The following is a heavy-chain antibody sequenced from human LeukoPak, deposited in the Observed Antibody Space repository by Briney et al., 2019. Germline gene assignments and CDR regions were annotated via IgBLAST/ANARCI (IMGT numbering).Heavy chain of an antibody. CDR1: GFTFSDYY. Sequence: GGSLRLPCAASGFTFSDYYMTWIRQAPGKGLEWVSRISPEGSGTTYADSVKGRFTISRDNAKNTLYLQMNSLRDEDAAVYHCTRVQAGRSGLMDVWGRGTTVTVSS. CDR3: TRVQAGRSGLMDV. V-gene: IGHV3-74*01. CDR2: ISPEGSGT. D-gene: IGHD2-8*02. J-gene: IGHJ6*02.